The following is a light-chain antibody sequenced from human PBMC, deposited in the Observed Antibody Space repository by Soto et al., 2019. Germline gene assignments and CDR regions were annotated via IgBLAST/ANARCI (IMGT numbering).Light chain of an antibody. J-gene: IGKJ4*01. V-gene: IGKV3-11*01. CDR2: DAS. Sequence: EIVLTQSPATLSLSPGERATLSCRASQSVSRYLAWYQQKPGQAPRLLIYDASNRATGIPARFSGSGSGTDFTLTISSLQSEDFAVYYCQQRGNWPPTFGGGTKVEIK. CDR3: QQRGNWPPT. CDR1: QSVSRY.